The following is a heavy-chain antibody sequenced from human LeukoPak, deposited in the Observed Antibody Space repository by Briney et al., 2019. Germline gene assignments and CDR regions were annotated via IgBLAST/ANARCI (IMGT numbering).Heavy chain of an antibody. Sequence: SGTLSLTCTVSGGSISSYYWNWIRQPPGEGLEWIGYFHYSGSTNYNPSLKSRVTISVDTSKNQFSLKLSSVTAADTAVYYCAREGSSGPLDYWGQGTLVTVSS. CDR3: AREGSSGPLDY. CDR2: FHYSGST. CDR1: GGSISSYY. J-gene: IGHJ4*02. V-gene: IGHV4-59*01. D-gene: IGHD6-19*01.